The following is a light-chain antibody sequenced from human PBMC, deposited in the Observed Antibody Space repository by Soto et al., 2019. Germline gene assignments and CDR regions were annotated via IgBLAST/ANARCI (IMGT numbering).Light chain of an antibody. CDR3: QHYNSYSEA. CDR1: QTISSW. V-gene: IGKV1-5*03. J-gene: IGKJ1*01. Sequence: DIQMTQSPSTLSGSVGDSVTITCRASQTISSWLAWYQQKPGKAPKLLIYKASTLKSGVPSRFSGSGSGTEFTLTISSLQPDDFATYYCQHYNSYSEAFDQGTKVELK. CDR2: KAS.